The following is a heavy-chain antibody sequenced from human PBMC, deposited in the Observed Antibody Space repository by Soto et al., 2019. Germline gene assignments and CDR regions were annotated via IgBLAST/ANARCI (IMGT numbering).Heavy chain of an antibody. CDR1: GGSFSGYY. D-gene: IGHD6-6*01. CDR3: ARAPKVSGSSQTRPDF. J-gene: IGHJ4*02. CDR2: INPDGAT. V-gene: IGHV4-34*01. Sequence: SETLSLTCAVYGGSFSGYYWDWIRQPPGKGLEWIGEINPDGATNYTPSLRGRVTISIDTSRNQFSLNLTSVSAADTAVYYCARAPKVSGSSQTRPDFWGQGTLGTV.